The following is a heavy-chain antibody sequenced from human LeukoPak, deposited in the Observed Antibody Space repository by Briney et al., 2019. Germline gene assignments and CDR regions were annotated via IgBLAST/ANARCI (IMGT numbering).Heavy chain of an antibody. CDR1: GFTVSSNY. CDR2: IKQDGSEK. Sequence: GGSLRLSCAASGFTVSSNYMSWVRQAPGKGLEWVANIKQDGSEKYYVDSVKGRFTISRDNAKNSLYLQMNSLRAEDTAVYYCARDGSSSSWPKPDYWGQGTLVTVSS. J-gene: IGHJ4*02. D-gene: IGHD6-13*01. CDR3: ARDGSSSSWPKPDY. V-gene: IGHV3-7*01.